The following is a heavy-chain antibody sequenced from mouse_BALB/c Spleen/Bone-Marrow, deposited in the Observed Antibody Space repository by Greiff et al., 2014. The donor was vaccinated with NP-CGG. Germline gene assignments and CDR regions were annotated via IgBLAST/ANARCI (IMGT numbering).Heavy chain of an antibody. CDR2: INPSNGRT. CDR1: GYTFTSYW. D-gene: IGHD1-2*01. Sequence: QVQLKESGAELVKPGASVKLSCKAFGYTFTSYWMHWVKQRPGQGLEWIGEINPSNGRTNYNEKFKSKATLTVDKSSSTAYMQLSSLTSEDSAVYYCARYATATYWFAYWGQGTLVTVSA. CDR3: ARYATATYWFAY. J-gene: IGHJ3*01. V-gene: IGHV1S81*02.